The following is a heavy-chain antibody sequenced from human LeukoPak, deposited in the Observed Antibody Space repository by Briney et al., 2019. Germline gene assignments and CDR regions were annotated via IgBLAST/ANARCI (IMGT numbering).Heavy chain of an antibody. Sequence: PSETLSLTCTVSGGSISSGDYYWNWIRQPPGKGLEWIGYIYYSGSTYYNPSLKSRVTISVDTSKNQFSLKLSSVTAADTAVYYRARANVDSSGGYNWFDPLGPGNPGHRLL. J-gene: IGHJ5*02. V-gene: IGHV4-30-4*01. D-gene: IGHD3-22*01. CDR1: GGSISSGDYY. CDR3: ARANVDSSGGYNWFDP. CDR2: IYYSGST.